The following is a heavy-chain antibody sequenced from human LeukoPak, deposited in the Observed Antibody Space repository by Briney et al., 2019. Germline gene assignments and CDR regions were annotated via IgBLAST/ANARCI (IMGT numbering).Heavy chain of an antibody. D-gene: IGHD3-10*01. CDR1: GFTFSSYG. Sequence: PGGSLSLSCEASGFTFSSYGMHWVRQAPGKGLEWVAVISHDGKVRYFADSVKGRFTNSRDNSKNTLCLQMNSLRVDDTAVYYCARERAAFRSRGMDVWGKGTTVTVSS. J-gene: IGHJ6*04. CDR3: ARERAAFRSRGMDV. CDR2: ISHDGKVR. V-gene: IGHV3-30*03.